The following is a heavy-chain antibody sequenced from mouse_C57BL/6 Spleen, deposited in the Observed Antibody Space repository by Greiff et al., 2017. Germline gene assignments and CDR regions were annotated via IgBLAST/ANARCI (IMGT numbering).Heavy chain of an antibody. J-gene: IGHJ2*01. CDR3: ARRGLTTVVATDFDY. D-gene: IGHD1-1*01. CDR2: IDPSDSYT. V-gene: IGHV1-50*01. CDR1: GYTFTSYW. Sequence: QVQLKQSGAELVKPGASVKLSCKASGYTFTSYWMQWVKQRPGQGLEWIGEIDPSDSYTNYNQKFKGKATLTVDTSSSTAYMQLSSLTSEDSAVYYCARRGLTTVVATDFDYWGQGTTLTVSS.